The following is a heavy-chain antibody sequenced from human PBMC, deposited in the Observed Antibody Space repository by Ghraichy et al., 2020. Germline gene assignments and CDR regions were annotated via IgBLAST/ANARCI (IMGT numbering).Heavy chain of an antibody. CDR3: AKGYSSGRIDY. J-gene: IGHJ4*02. Sequence: GGSLRLSCVASGFTFSSYVMSWVRQAPGKGLEWVSSISGAGGSTYYADSVKGRFTISRDNSKNTLYLQMNSLRAEDTAIYYCAKGYSSGRIDYWGQGTLGTVSS. D-gene: IGHD6-19*01. CDR2: ISGAGGST. V-gene: IGHV3-23*01. CDR1: GFTFSSYV.